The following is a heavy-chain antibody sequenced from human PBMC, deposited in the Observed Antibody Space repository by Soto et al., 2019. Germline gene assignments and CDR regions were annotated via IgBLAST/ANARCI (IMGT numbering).Heavy chain of an antibody. CDR1: GFTFSSYA. D-gene: IGHD3-16*01. CDR2: ISGSGGST. J-gene: IGHJ4*02. V-gene: IGHV3-23*01. CDR3: AKDIMITFGGETTFDY. Sequence: EVPLLESGGGLVQPGGSLRLSCAASGFTFSSYAMSWVRQAPGKGLEWVSAISGSGGSTYYADSVKGRFTISRDNSKNTLYLQMNSLRAEDTAVYYCAKDIMITFGGETTFDYWGQGTLVTVSS.